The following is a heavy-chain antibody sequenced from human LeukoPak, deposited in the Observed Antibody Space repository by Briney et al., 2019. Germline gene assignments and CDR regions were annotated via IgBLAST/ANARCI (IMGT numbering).Heavy chain of an antibody. D-gene: IGHD5-12*01. Sequence: GGSLRLSCAASGFTVSSNYMSWVRQAPGKGLEWVSVIYTGGSTYYADSVKGRFTISRDNSKNTLNLQMNSLRVEDTAVYYCAKGGNYIVATPSYYYYYGMDVWGQGTTVTVSS. V-gene: IGHV3-53*01. CDR1: GFTVSSNY. J-gene: IGHJ6*02. CDR3: AKGGNYIVATPSYYYYYGMDV. CDR2: IYTGGST.